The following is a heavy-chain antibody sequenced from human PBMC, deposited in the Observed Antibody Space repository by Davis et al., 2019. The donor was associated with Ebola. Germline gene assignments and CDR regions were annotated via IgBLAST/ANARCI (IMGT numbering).Heavy chain of an antibody. CDR3: ARAENYWPSDFFDF. Sequence: GSLKISCAASGFTFSYYEMNWVRQAPGKGLEWVSYISSSSSPIYYADSVKGRFTISRDNAKNSLYLQMNSLRAEDTAVYYCARAENYWPSDFFDFWGHGTMVTVSS. CDR2: ISSSSSPI. CDR1: GFTFSYYE. V-gene: IGHV3-48*03. J-gene: IGHJ3*01. D-gene: IGHD1-7*01.